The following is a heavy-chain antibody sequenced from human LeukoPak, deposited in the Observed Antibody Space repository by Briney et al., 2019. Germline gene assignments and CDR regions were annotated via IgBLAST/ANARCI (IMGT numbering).Heavy chain of an antibody. CDR1: GFTFSSYA. J-gene: IGHJ3*02. CDR2: ISYEGSNK. CDR3: ARNLRYDILTGYKGEAFDI. Sequence: GRSLRLSCAASGFTFSSYAMHWVRQAPGKGLEGVSVISYEGSNKYYADSVKGRFTISRDNSKNTLYLQMNSLRAEDTAVYYCARNLRYDILTGYKGEAFDIWGQGTMVTVSS. D-gene: IGHD3-9*01. V-gene: IGHV3-30-3*01.